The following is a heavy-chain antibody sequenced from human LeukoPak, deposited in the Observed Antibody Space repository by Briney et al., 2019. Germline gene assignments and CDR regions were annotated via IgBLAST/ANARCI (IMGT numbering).Heavy chain of an antibody. Sequence: GGSLRLSCAASGFTFSTFNMHWVRQAPGKGLEWVAVISYDGSNKYYVDSVKGRFTISKDNSKNTLYLQMNSLRAEDTAVYYCAKDRDILTGYLDYWGQGTLVTVSS. CDR2: ISYDGSNK. CDR3: AKDRDILTGYLDY. V-gene: IGHV3-30*18. J-gene: IGHJ4*02. D-gene: IGHD3-9*01. CDR1: GFTFSTFN.